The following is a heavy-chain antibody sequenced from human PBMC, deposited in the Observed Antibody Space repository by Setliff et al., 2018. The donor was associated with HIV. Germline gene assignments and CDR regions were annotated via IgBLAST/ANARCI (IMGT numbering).Heavy chain of an antibody. J-gene: IGHJ4*02. Sequence: GASVKVSCKASGYTFTSYGISWVRQAPGQGLEWVGWISAYNGNTNYAQKLQGRVTMTTDTSTSTAYMELRSLRSDDTAVYYCARDGWWRQYDYGIDYWGQGTLVTVSS. V-gene: IGHV1-18*01. D-gene: IGHD4-17*01. CDR3: ARDGWWRQYDYGIDY. CDR1: GYTFTSYG. CDR2: ISAYNGNT.